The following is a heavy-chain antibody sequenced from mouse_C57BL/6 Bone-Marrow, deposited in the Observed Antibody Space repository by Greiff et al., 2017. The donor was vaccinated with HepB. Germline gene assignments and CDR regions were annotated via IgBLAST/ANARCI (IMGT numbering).Heavy chain of an antibody. CDR3: ARPTVVAYYFDY. D-gene: IGHD1-1*01. J-gene: IGHJ2*01. V-gene: IGHV1-64*01. CDR2: IHPNRGST. Sequence: VQLQQSGAELVKPGASVKLSCKASGYTFTSYWMHWVKQRPGQGLEWIGLIHPNRGSTNYNEKFKSKATMTGDKSSSTAYMQLSSLTSEDSAVYYCARPTVVAYYFDYWGQGTTLTVSS. CDR1: GYTFTSYW.